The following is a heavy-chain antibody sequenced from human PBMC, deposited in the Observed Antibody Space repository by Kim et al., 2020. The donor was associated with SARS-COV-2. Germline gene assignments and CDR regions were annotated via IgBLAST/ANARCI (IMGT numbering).Heavy chain of an antibody. Sequence: GGSLRLSWLASGFTFSAFFLTWFRNAPGKGLEGGGNINRDGSGQNYVGSLRGRFTISRDNTRNSLYLQMESLRAEDTAVYYCTTKNYWGQGTLVTVSS. V-gene: IGHV3-7*01. J-gene: IGHJ4*02. CDR1: GFTFSAFF. CDR3: TTKNY. CDR2: INRDGSGQ.